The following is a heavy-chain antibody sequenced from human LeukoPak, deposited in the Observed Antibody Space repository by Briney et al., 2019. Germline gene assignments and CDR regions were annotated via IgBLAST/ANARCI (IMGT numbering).Heavy chain of an antibody. CDR1: GFTFSSYG. Sequence: GGSLRLSCAASGFTFSSYGMHWVRQAPGKGLEWVAVISYDGSNKYYADSVKGRFTISRDNSKNTLYLQMNSLRAEDTAVCYCAKGDSSGWIDYWGQGTLVTVSS. CDR3: AKGDSSGWIDY. D-gene: IGHD6-19*01. CDR2: ISYDGSNK. V-gene: IGHV3-30*18. J-gene: IGHJ4*02.